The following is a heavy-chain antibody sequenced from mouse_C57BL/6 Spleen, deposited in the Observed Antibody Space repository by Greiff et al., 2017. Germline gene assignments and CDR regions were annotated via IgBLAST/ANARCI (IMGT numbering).Heavy chain of an antibody. CDR2: INPSSGYN. CDR3: ARRAYISYGGDCFDY. D-gene: IGHD2-5*01. J-gene: IGHJ2*01. CDR1: GYTFTSYW. V-gene: IGHV1-7*01. Sequence: VQLQQSGAELAKPGASVKLSCKASGYTFTSYWMHWVKQRPGQGLEWIGYINPSSGYNKSNQKFKDKATLTADKSSSTAYMQLSSLTYEDSAVYYCARRAYISYGGDCFDYWGQGTTLTVSS.